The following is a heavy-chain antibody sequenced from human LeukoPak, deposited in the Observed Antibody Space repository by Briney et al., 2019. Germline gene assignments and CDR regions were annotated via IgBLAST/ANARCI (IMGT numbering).Heavy chain of an antibody. CDR3: ARLEYDSSGFDY. D-gene: IGHD3-22*01. V-gene: IGHV4-39*01. Sequence: SETLSLTCTVSGGSISSSSYYWGWIRQPPGKGLEWIGSIYYSGSTYYNPSLKSRVTISVDTSKNQFSLKLSSVTAADTAVYYCARLEYDSSGFDYWGQGTLVTVSS. J-gene: IGHJ4*02. CDR1: GGSISSSSYY. CDR2: IYYSGST.